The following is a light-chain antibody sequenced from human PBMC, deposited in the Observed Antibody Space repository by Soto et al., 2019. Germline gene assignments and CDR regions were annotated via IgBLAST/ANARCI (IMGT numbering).Light chain of an antibody. CDR3: CSYAGSYSYV. CDR1: SSDVGGYNY. V-gene: IGLV2-11*01. J-gene: IGLJ1*01. Sequence: ALTXPRSVSGSPGQSVTISCTGTSSDVGGYNYASWYQEQPGKAPKLMIYDVSKRPSGVPDRFSGSKSGNTASLTISGLQAEDEADYYCCSYAGSYSYVFGTGTKVTVL. CDR2: DVS.